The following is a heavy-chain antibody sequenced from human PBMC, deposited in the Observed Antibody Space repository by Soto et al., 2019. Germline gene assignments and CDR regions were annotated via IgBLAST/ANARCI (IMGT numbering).Heavy chain of an antibody. D-gene: IGHD1-1*01. J-gene: IGHJ3*01. Sequence: QVHLVQSGAEVKRPGASVKVSCSASGYIFNDHYMHWVRQAPGQGLEWVGWFNPKSGGTNYARRLQGRVTMTRDTTTNTVYMELRGLRFDDTAVFYCARVQFASLESDAYDVWGQGTLVTVSS. CDR3: ARVQFASLESDAYDV. CDR1: GYIFNDHY. CDR2: FNPKSGGT. V-gene: IGHV1-2*02.